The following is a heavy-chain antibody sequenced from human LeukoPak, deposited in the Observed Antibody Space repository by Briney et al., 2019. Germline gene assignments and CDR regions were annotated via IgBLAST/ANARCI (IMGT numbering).Heavy chain of an antibody. CDR1: GFTFSHYS. CDR3: ARAYGSRDVYNSYN. J-gene: IGHJ4*02. D-gene: IGHD5-24*01. CDR2: ITSSSTYI. V-gene: IGHV3-21*01. Sequence: GGSLRLSCAASGFTFSHYSMNWVRQAPGKGLEWVSSITSSSTYIYYADSVKGRFTISRDNAKNSLYLQMNSLGAEDTAVYYCARAYGSRDVYNSYNWGQGALLTVSS.